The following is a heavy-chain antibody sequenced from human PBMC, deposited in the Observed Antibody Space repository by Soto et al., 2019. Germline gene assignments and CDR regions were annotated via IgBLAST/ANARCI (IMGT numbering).Heavy chain of an antibody. J-gene: IGHJ6*02. Sequence: ASVKVSCKGSGFTFSNHDINWVRQAPGQGLEWMGWVNPQGGNTDYAQKFQGRVTITADKSTSTAYMELSSLRSEDTAVYYCARAYYDFWSGYPLDYYYGMDVWGQGTTVTVS. CDR3: ARAYYDFWSGYPLDYYYGMDV. CDR2: VNPQGGNT. CDR1: GFTFSNHD. V-gene: IGHV1-8*01. D-gene: IGHD3-3*01.